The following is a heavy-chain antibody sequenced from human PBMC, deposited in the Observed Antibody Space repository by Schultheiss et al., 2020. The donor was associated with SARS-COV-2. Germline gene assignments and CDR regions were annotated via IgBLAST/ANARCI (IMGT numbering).Heavy chain of an antibody. Sequence: GESLKISCGASGFIFSSCGMHWARQAPGKGLEWVAVISLDGSDKKYADSVKGRFTISRDNSRNTLYLQMNSLRADDTAVYYCARDKRAVAGTYYYYGMDVWGQGSTVSVSS. CDR1: GFIFSSCG. CDR2: ISLDGSDK. CDR3: ARDKRAVAGTYYYYGMDV. V-gene: IGHV3-30*01. J-gene: IGHJ6*02. D-gene: IGHD6-19*01.